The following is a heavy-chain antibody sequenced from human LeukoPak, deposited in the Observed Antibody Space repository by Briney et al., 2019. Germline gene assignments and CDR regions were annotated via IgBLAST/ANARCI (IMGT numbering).Heavy chain of an antibody. Sequence: GASVKVSCKASGYTFTSYDINWVRQATGQGLEWMGWMNPNSGNTGYAQKFQGRVTMTRNTSISTAYMELSSLRSEDTAVYYCARDALDIVVVPAAPYNWFDPWGQGTLVTVSS. V-gene: IGHV1-8*01. CDR3: ARDALDIVVVPAAPYNWFDP. CDR1: GYTFTSYD. CDR2: MNPNSGNT. D-gene: IGHD2-2*03. J-gene: IGHJ5*02.